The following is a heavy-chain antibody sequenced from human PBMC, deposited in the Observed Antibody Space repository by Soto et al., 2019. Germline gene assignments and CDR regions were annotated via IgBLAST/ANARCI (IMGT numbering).Heavy chain of an antibody. CDR2: INHSGST. CDR1: GGSFSGYY. V-gene: IGHV4-34*01. D-gene: IGHD1-26*01. Sequence: SETLSLTCAVYGGSFSGYYWSWIRQPPGKGLEWIGEINHSGSTNYNPSLKSRVTISVDTSKNQFSLKLSSVTAADTAVYYCARGAVGGATTLYYYYYGMDVWGQGTTVTVSS. CDR3: ARGAVGGATTLYYYYYGMDV. J-gene: IGHJ6*02.